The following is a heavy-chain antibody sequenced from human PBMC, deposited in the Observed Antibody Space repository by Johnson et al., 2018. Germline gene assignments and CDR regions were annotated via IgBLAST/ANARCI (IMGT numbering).Heavy chain of an antibody. CDR3: ARGRIAAAGMAQYFQH. V-gene: IGHV3-30*14. Sequence: VQLVETGGGVVQPGRSLRLSCVASGFIFNTFAMHWVRPAPGKGLEWVATLSYGGTLKYYTDSVKGRFTISRDNSQNTRWLQMDSLRAEDTAKYYWARGRIAAAGMAQYFQHWGQGTLVTVSS. J-gene: IGHJ1*01. CDR1: GFIFNTFA. D-gene: IGHD6-13*01. CDR2: LSYGGTLK.